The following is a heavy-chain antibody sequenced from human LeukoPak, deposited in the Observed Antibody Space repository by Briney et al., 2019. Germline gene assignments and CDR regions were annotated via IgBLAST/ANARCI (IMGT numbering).Heavy chain of an antibody. CDR1: GYTFTDNY. CDR3: ARDFGQLTEYNWFDP. Sequence: ASVKVSCKASGYTFTDNYIHWVRQAPGQGLQWMGWINPNSGGTNYAQKFQGRVAMTRDTSVSTAYMELSRLRSGDTAVYYCARDFGQLTEYNWFDPWGQGTLVTVSS. J-gene: IGHJ5*02. CDR2: INPNSGGT. V-gene: IGHV1-2*02. D-gene: IGHD6-13*01.